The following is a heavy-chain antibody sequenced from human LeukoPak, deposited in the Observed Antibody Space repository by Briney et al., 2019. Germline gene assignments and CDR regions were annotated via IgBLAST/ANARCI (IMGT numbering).Heavy chain of an antibody. CDR2: ISSSSSYT. CDR1: GFTFSDYY. D-gene: IGHD1-26*01. CDR3: ARGLTASSGSYYDY. Sequence: GGSLRLSCAASGFTFSDYYMSWIRQAPGKGLEWVSYISSSSSYTNYADSVKGRFTVSRDNAENSLYLQMNSLRAEDTAVYYCARGLTASSGSYYDYWGQGTLVTVSS. J-gene: IGHJ4*02. V-gene: IGHV3-11*06.